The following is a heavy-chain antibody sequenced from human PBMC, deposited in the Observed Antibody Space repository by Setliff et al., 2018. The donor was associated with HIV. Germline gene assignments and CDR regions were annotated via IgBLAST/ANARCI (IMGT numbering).Heavy chain of an antibody. D-gene: IGHD6-19*01. CDR3: ARAGISVAGSSYYHYYYTDV. CDR1: GYSISTAYY. V-gene: IGHV4-38-2*01. Sequence: PSETLSLTCVVSGYSISTAYYWGWIRQPPGKGLEWIGSVYHSGTTYYSPSLKSRVTISIDSSKNQFSLKLSSVTAADTAVYYCARAGISVAGSSYYHYYYTDVWGKGTTVTVSS. J-gene: IGHJ6*03. CDR2: VYHSGTT.